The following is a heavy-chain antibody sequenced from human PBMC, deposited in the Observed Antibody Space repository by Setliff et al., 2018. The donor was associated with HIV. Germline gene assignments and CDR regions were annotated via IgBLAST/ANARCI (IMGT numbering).Heavy chain of an antibody. CDR2: IYYNGFA. V-gene: IGHV4-59*11. CDR3: ARDFKRYNSPCRFDP. J-gene: IGHJ5*02. D-gene: IGHD5-12*01. Sequence: SETLSLTCTVSGDSINGRWLSWIRQAPGKGLEWTGNIYYNGFANYNPSLKSRLTISVDTSKNQFSLKLNSVTAADTAVYYCARDFKRYNSPCRFDPWGPGTLVTVSS. CDR1: GDSINGRW.